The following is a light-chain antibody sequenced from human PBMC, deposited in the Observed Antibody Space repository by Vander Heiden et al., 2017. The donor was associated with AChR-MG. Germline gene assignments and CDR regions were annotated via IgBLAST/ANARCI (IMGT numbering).Light chain of an antibody. Sequence: EIVLQQSPAPLSLSPGERATLSCRESQSSSSYLAWYQQKPGQAPRLLIDDASNRATGIPARFSGGWSGTDFTLTISRLEPEDFSVYYCQQRSSWPSTFGGGTKVELK. CDR1: QSSSSY. CDR3: QQRSSWPST. V-gene: IGKV3-11*01. CDR2: DAS. J-gene: IGKJ4*01.